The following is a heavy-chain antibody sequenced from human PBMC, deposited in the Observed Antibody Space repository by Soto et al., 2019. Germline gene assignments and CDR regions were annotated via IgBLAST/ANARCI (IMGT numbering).Heavy chain of an antibody. D-gene: IGHD2-8*01. Sequence: ASVKVSCKASGYTFTTYGINWVRQAPGQGLEWMGWISTYNGNTIYAQNLQGRVTVTTDTSTNTAYMELRSLRSDDTAVYYCVRDELDCTRGVCYTAYYFDYWGQGTLVTVSS. CDR2: ISTYNGNT. J-gene: IGHJ4*02. CDR1: GYTFTTYG. V-gene: IGHV1-18*04. CDR3: VRDELDCTRGVCYTAYYFDY.